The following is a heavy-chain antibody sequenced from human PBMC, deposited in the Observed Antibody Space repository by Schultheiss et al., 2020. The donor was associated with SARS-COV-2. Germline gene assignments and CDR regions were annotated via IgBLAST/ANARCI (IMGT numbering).Heavy chain of an antibody. V-gene: IGHV4-4*02. CDR1: GGSISSSNW. CDR2: IYHSGST. CDR3: ARSGFSPPYYYYYMDV. D-gene: IGHD3-3*01. J-gene: IGHJ6*03. Sequence: SETLSLTCAVSGGSISSSNWWSWVRQPPGKGLEWIGEIYHSGSTNYNPSLKSRVTISVDKSKNQFSLKLSSVTAADTAVYYCARSGFSPPYYYYYMDVWGKGTTVTVSS.